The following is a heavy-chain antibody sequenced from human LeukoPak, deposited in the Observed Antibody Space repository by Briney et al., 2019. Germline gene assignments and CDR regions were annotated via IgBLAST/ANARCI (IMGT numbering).Heavy chain of an antibody. J-gene: IGHJ4*02. CDR2: IYSGGST. D-gene: IGHD4-17*01. CDR1: GFTVSSNY. CDR3: ARGGLTSVTT. Sequence: GGSLRLSCAASGFTVSSNYMSWVRQAPGKGLEWVSVIYSGGSTYYADSVKGRFIISRDNPKDTLYLQINSLRAEDTAEYYCARGGLTSVTTWGQGTLVTVSS. V-gene: IGHV3-66*01.